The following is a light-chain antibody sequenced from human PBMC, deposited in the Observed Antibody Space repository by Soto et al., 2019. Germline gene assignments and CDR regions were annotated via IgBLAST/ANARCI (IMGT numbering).Light chain of an antibody. J-gene: IGKJ1*01. V-gene: IGKV3D-15*01. Sequence: EIVMTQSPATLSVSPGESGSLSCRASQSIGSNLAWYLQMPGQAPRLLIFGAATRATGVPARFSGSGFGTEFTLTISGLQSEDFAVYFCQQYSDWPRSFGQGTKVDIK. CDR1: QSIGSN. CDR3: QQYSDWPRS. CDR2: GAA.